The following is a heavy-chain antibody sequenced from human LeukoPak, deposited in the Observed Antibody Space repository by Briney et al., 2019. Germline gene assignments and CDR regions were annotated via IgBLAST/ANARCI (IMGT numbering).Heavy chain of an antibody. CDR2: INPNSGGT. CDR3: ARADYGDYSTFDY. J-gene: IGHJ4*02. V-gene: IGHV1-2*02. D-gene: IGHD4-17*01. Sequence: ASVKVSCKASGYTSTGYYMHWVRQAPGQGLEWMGWINPNSGGTNYAQKFQGRVTMTRDTSISTAYMELSRLRSDDTAVYYCARADYGDYSTFDYWGQGTLVTVSS. CDR1: GYTSTGYY.